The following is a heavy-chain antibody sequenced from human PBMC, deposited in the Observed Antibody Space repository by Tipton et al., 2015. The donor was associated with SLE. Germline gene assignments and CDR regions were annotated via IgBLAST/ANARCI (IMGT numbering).Heavy chain of an antibody. CDR3: AREKGQLVPGYQGV. D-gene: IGHD6-6*01. J-gene: IGHJ4*03. V-gene: IGHV3-74*01. Sequence: GSLRLSCAASGFTFSSYWMHWVRQAPGKGLVWVSRINRDGSSTSYADSVKGRFTISRDNAKNTLYLQMNSLRAGDTAGYYCAREKGQLVPGYQGVWGQWTPVPVSP. CDR2: INRDGSST. CDR1: GFTFSSYW.